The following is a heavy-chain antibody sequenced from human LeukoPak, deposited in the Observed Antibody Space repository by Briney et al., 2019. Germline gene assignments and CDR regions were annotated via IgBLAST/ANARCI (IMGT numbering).Heavy chain of an antibody. V-gene: IGHV3-48*04. D-gene: IGHD4-17*01. CDR1: GFTFSSYG. CDR3: ARGTYGDYSFDY. J-gene: IGHJ4*02. Sequence: GRSLRLSCAASGFTFSSYGMNWVRQAPGKGLEWVSYISSSSSTMYYADSVRGRFTISRDNARNSLYLQMNSLRAEDTAVYYCARGTYGDYSFDYWGQGTLVTVSS. CDR2: ISSSSSTM.